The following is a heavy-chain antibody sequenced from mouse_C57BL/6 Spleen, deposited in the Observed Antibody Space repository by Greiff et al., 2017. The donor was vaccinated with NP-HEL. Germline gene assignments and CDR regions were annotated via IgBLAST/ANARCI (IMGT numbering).Heavy chain of an antibody. Sequence: EVKLMESGGGLVQPKGSLKLSCAASGFSFNTYAMNWVRQAPGEGLEWVARIRSKSNNYATYYADSVKDRFTISRDDSESMLYLQMNNLKTEDTAMYYCVRQNGYYSFAYWGQGTLVTVSA. CDR3: VRQNGYYSFAY. J-gene: IGHJ3*01. CDR1: GFSFNTYA. CDR2: IRSKSNNYAT. D-gene: IGHD2-3*01. V-gene: IGHV10-1*01.